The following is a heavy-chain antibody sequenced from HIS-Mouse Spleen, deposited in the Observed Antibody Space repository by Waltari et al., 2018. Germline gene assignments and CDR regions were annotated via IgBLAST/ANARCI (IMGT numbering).Heavy chain of an antibody. V-gene: IGHV1-2*02. CDR1: GYTFTGYY. D-gene: IGHD3-16*01. Sequence: QVQLVQSGAEVKKPGASVKVSCKASGYTFTGYYMHWVRQAPGQGLEWIAWINPNSGGTNYAQKCQGRVTMTRDTSISTAYMELSRLRSDDTAVYYCARVSSGGSDFDYWGQGTLVTVSS. CDR2: INPNSGGT. CDR3: ARVSSGGSDFDY. J-gene: IGHJ4*02.